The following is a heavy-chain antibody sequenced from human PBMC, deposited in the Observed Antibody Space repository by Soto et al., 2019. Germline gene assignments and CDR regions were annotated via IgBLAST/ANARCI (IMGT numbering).Heavy chain of an antibody. D-gene: IGHD3-10*01. CDR3: ARGLYREYGHDS. Sequence: EVQLVESGGGLVQPGGSLRLSCAASGFTFGNFWMHWVRQAPGKGLVWVSRINSDGSTSYADFVKGRLTISRDNAKNTVYLKMNSLGAEDTAVYYCARGLYREYGHDSWGEGALVTVSS. CDR2: INSDGST. CDR1: GFTFGNFW. J-gene: IGHJ5*01. V-gene: IGHV3-74*01.